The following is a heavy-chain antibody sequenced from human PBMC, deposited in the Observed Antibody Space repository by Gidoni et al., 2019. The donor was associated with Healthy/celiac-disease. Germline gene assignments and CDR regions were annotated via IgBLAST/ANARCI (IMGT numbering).Heavy chain of an antibody. D-gene: IGHD3-10*01. CDR1: GGSFSGYY. CDR2: INHSGST. CDR3: ARGRITMVRGVMGYYYGMDV. V-gene: IGHV4-34*01. J-gene: IGHJ6*02. Sequence: QVQLQQWGAGLLKPSETLSLTCAVYGGSFSGYYWSWIRQPPGKGLEWIGEINHSGSTNYNPSLKSRVTISVDTSKNQFSLKLSSVTAADTAVYYCARGRITMVRGVMGYYYGMDVWGQGTTVTVSS.